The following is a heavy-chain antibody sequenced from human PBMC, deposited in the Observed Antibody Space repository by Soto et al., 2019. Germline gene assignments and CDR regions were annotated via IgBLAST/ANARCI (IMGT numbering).Heavy chain of an antibody. CDR3: AHPLVGSGLGKWYYIDC. V-gene: IGHV2-5*02. J-gene: IGHJ4*02. Sequence: QITLKESGPTLVKPTQTLTLTCTFSGFSLSTSGVGVGWIRQPPGKALEWLALISWDDDKRYSPSLKSRLTITKDTSKTPVVLTMTNMDPVDTATYYCAHPLVGSGLGKWYYIDCWGQGTLVTVSS. CDR1: GFSLSTSGVG. D-gene: IGHD1-26*01. CDR2: ISWDDDK.